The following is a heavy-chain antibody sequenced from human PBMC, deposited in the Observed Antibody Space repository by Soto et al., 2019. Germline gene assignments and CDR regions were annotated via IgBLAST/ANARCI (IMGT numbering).Heavy chain of an antibody. CDR3: AFGNLSYYFDY. CDR2: IWYDGSDK. D-gene: IGHD3-16*01. J-gene: IGHJ4*02. Sequence: GGSLRLSCVASGFAFSSFGMHWVRQAPGRGLEWVAIIWYDGSDKYYGDSVKGRFTISRDNSKNTLFLQMNSLRAEDTAVYHCAFGNLSYYFDYWGQGTPVTVSS. V-gene: IGHV3-33*01. CDR1: GFAFSSFG.